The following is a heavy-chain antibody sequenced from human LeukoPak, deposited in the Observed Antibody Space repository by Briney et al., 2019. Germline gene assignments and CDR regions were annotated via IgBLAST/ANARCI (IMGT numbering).Heavy chain of an antibody. CDR2: IANDGRDK. V-gene: IGHV3-30*04. CDR3: AKDSKITSADYYFDY. D-gene: IGHD6-13*01. J-gene: IGHJ4*02. CDR1: GFSFRSYA. Sequence: LSGGSLRLSCAASGFSFRSYAMHWVRQAPGKGLEWVTVIANDGRDKKYADSVRGRFTISRDNSKNTVYLQMDSLRVEDMAVYYCAKDSKITSADYYFDYWGLGTLVTVSS.